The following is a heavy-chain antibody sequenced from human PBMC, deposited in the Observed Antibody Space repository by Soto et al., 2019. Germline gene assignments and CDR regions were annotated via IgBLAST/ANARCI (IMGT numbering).Heavy chain of an antibody. D-gene: IGHD3-10*01. J-gene: IGHJ6*02. CDR2: IIRIIDTP. CDR3: ATHGATTMARGAMKHYYYVMDV. V-gene: IGHV1-69*06. Sequence: ASVKVSCKASGGIFSSFTISWVRQAPGQGREWLGGIIRIIDTPTYAQNFQGRVTITADKSTTTVYMELSSPRSEDTAVYYCATHGATTMARGAMKHYYYVMDVWGQGTTVTVSS. CDR1: GGIFSSFT.